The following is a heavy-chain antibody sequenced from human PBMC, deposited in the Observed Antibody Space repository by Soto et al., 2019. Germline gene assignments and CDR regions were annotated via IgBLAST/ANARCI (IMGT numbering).Heavy chain of an antibody. J-gene: IGHJ5*02. CDR1: GGSISSYY. CDR3: ARDGEGGYCSGGSCYHNWFDP. D-gene: IGHD2-15*01. Sequence: QVQLQESGPGLVKPSETLSLTCTVSGGSISSYYWSWIRQPPGKGLEWIGYIYYSGSTNYNPSLKSRVTISVATSKNQFSLKLSSVTAGDTAVYYCARDGEGGYCSGGSCYHNWFDPWGQGTLVTVSS. CDR2: IYYSGST. V-gene: IGHV4-59*01.